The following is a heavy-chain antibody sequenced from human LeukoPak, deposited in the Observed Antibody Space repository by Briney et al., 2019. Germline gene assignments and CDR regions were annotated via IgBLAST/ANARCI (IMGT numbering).Heavy chain of an antibody. D-gene: IGHD1-1*01. V-gene: IGHV3-23*01. J-gene: IGHJ4*02. Sequence: PGGSLRLSCAASGFNFANHAMSWVRQTPGKGLEWVSAISGGGDITYYADSVTGRFTISRDNSKDTLFLQMHSLRPGDTAVYYCAKGTYYFDYWGQGTLVTVSS. CDR1: GFNFANHA. CDR3: AKGTYYFDY. CDR2: ISGGGDIT.